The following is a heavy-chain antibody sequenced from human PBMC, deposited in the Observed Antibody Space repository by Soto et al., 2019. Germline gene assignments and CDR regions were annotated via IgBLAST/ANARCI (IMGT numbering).Heavy chain of an antibody. CDR1: GFTFSSYD. D-gene: IGHD6-19*01. V-gene: IGHV3-13*01. CDR3: ARGVAVAGIDY. J-gene: IGHJ4*02. Sequence: EVQLVESGGGLVQPGGSLRLSCAASGFTFSSYDMHWVRQATGKGLEWVSAIGTAGDTYYPGSVKGRFTRSRENAKNSVYLQMNTLRAGDTAVYYCARGVAVAGIDYWGQGTLVTVSS. CDR2: IGTAGDT.